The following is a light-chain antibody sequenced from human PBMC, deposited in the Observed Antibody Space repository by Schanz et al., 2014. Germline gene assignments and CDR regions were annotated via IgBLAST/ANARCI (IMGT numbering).Light chain of an antibody. CDR2: ANN. CDR1: TSNIGAGYD. J-gene: IGLJ3*02. Sequence: QSVPTQPPSVSGAPGQRVAISCTGSTSNIGAGYDVHWYHQVPGTAPKLIIYANNDRPSGVPDRFSGSKSGTSASLAITGLQAEDEADYYCQSYDSSLSGWVFGGGTKLTVL. CDR3: QSYDSSLSGWV. V-gene: IGLV1-40*01.